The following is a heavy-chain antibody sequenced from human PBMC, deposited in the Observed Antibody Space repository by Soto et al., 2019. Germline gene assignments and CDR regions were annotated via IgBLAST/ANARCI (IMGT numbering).Heavy chain of an antibody. CDR1: GGTFSSYA. D-gene: IGHD3-22*01. J-gene: IGHJ2*01. V-gene: IGHV1-69*01. CDR3: ARGEGSGYWHDPEGWYFDL. CDR2: IIPIFGTA. Sequence: QVQLVQSGAEVKKPGSSVKVSCKASGGTFSSYAISWVRQAPGQGLEWMGGIIPIFGTANYAQKFQGRVTITADESTSTAYMELSSLRSEDTAVYYCARGEGSGYWHDPEGWYFDLWGRGTLVTVSS.